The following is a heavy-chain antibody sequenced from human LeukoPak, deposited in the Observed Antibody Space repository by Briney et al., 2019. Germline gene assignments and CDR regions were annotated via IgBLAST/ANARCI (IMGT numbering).Heavy chain of an antibody. D-gene: IGHD3-10*01. CDR2: ISSSGSTI. V-gene: IGHV3-48*03. CDR3: AKDGVWFGELPYFDY. J-gene: IGHJ4*02. Sequence: GGSLRLSCAASGFTFSSYEMNWVRQAPGKGLEWVSYISSSGSTIYYADSAKGRFTISRDNAKNSLYLQMNSLRAEDTAMYYCAKDGVWFGELPYFDYWGQGTLVTVSS. CDR1: GFTFSSYE.